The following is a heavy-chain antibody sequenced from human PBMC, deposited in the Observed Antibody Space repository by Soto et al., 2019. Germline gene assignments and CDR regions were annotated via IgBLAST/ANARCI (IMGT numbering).Heavy chain of an antibody. D-gene: IGHD5-18*01. CDR1: GGSISNYY. V-gene: IGHV4-59*08. J-gene: IGHJ4*02. CDR2: IYYSGST. CDR3: VRHRYSYGVYYFDY. Sequence: QVQLQESGPGLVKPSETLSLTCIVSGGSISNYYWSWIRQPPGKGLEWIGYIYYSGSTNHNPSLTSRVTISVDTSKNQFSLKLSSVTAADTAVYYCVRHRYSYGVYYFDYWGQGTLVTVSS.